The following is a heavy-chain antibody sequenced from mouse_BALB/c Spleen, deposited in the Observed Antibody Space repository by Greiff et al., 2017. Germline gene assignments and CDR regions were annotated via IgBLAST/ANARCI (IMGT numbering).Heavy chain of an antibody. Sequence: EVQLQESGPGLVKPSQSLSLTCTVTGYSITSDYAWNWIRQFPGNKLEWMGYISYSGSTSYNPSLKSRISITRDTSKNQFFLQLNSVTTEDTATYYCARYGNYADYWGQGTTLTVSS. CDR2: ISYSGST. CDR3: ARYGNYADY. D-gene: IGHD1-1*01. V-gene: IGHV3-2*02. J-gene: IGHJ2*01. CDR1: GYSITSDYA.